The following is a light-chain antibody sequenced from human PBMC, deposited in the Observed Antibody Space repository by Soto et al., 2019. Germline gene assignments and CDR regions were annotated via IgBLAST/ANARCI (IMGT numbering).Light chain of an antibody. Sequence: QSVLTQPPSVSGAPGQRVTISCTGSSSNIGAGYDVHWYPPLPGTAPKLLIYGNSNRPSGVPARLSGSKSGTSASLAITGLKAEDEADYYCQSYDSSLRGYVFGTGTELTVL. CDR1: SSNIGAGYD. CDR2: GNS. CDR3: QSYDSSLRGYV. V-gene: IGLV1-40*01. J-gene: IGLJ1*01.